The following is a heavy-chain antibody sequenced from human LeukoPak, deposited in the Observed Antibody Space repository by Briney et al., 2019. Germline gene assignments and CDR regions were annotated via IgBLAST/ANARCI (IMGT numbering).Heavy chain of an antibody. CDR2: ISGSDGST. D-gene: IGHD2-15*01. CDR1: GFTFSSYA. J-gene: IGHJ4*02. V-gene: IGHV3-23*01. Sequence: GGSLRLSCAASGFTFSSYAMSWVRQAPGKGLEWVSAISGSDGSTYYADSVKGRFTISRDNAKNSLYLQMNSLRAEDTAVYYCARFRLRGSDYWGQGTLVTVSS. CDR3: ARFRLRGSDY.